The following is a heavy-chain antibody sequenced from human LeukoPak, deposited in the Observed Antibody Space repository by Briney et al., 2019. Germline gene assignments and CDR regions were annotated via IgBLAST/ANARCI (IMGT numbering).Heavy chain of an antibody. J-gene: IGHJ4*02. CDR3: ARVAAAGTSSY. CDR1: GFTFSSYS. Sequence: PGGSLRLSCAASGFTFSSYSMNWVRQAPGKGLQWVSVIYSGGITEYADSVKGRFTISRDNSKNTVYIQMNSLRVEDTAVYYCARVAAAGTSSYWGQGTLVTVSS. V-gene: IGHV3-66*01. CDR2: IYSGGIT. D-gene: IGHD6-13*01.